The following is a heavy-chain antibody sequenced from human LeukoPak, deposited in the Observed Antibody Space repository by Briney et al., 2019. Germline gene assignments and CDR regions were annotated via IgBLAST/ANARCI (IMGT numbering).Heavy chain of an antibody. Sequence: GGSLRLSCEVSGFPFNSYAMNWLRQAPGKGLEWVSGIDNSGYATYHADSVKGRFTISRDNAKDTLYMQMNGLRVEDTAVYYCARVSIRTQNFDYWGQGTRVTVSS. CDR1: GFPFNSYA. CDR2: IDNSGYAT. CDR3: ARVSIRTQNFDY. V-gene: IGHV3-23*01. D-gene: IGHD2-21*01. J-gene: IGHJ4*02.